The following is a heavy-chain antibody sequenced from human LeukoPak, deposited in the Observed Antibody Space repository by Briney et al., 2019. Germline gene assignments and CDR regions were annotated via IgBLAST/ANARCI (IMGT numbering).Heavy chain of an antibody. V-gene: IGHV3-23*01. CDR2: IRGGGDRT. D-gene: IGHD5-18*01. CDR1: GFTFSSYA. Sequence: PGGSLRLSCAASGFTFSSYAMSWVRQAQGKGLEWVSAIRGGGDRTHYADSVKGRFTISRDNSKNTLYLQMNSLRAEDTAVYYCAKERGLYVDTAASDYWGQGSLVTVSS. J-gene: IGHJ4*02. CDR3: AKERGLYVDTAASDY.